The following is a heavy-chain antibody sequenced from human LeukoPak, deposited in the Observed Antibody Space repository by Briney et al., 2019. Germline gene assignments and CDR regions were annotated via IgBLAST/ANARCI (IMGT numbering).Heavy chain of an antibody. J-gene: IGHJ4*02. V-gene: IGHV1-46*01. CDR3: ATGDGIFDY. CDR2: INPSGGST. D-gene: IGHD3-10*01. Sequence: GASVKVSCKASGYTFTNYYIHWVRQAPGQGLEWMGIINPSGGSTNYAQKFQGRVTITRDTSASTAYMELSSLRSEDTAVYYCATGDGIFDYWGQGTLVTVSS. CDR1: GYTFTNYY.